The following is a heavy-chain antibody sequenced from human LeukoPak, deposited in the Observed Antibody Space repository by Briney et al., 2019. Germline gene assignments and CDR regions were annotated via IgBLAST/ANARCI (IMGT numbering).Heavy chain of an antibody. V-gene: IGHV4-61*02. CDR2: IYTSGST. J-gene: IGHJ4*02. CDR3: ARHYGPLDF. D-gene: IGHD3-16*01. Sequence: SETLSLTCTVSGGSISSGSYYWSWIRQPAGKGLEWIGRIYTSGSTNYNPSLKSRVTISVDRSKNQFSLKLTSVTAADTAVYYCARHYGPLDFWGQGTLVTVSS. CDR1: GGSISSGSYY.